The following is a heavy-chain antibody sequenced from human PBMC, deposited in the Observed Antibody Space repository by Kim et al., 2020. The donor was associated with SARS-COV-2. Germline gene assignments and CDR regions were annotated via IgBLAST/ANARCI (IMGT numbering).Heavy chain of an antibody. D-gene: IGHD1-26*01. CDR3: ASLGSGSYWGGYYFDY. J-gene: IGHJ4*02. Sequence: SETLSLTCTVSGGSISSSSYYWGWIRQPPGKGLEWIGSIYYSGSTYYNPSLKSRVTISVDTSKNQFSLKLSSVTAADTAVYYCASLGSGSYWGGYYFDYWGQGTLVTVSS. CDR2: IYYSGST. CDR1: GGSISSSSYY. V-gene: IGHV4-39*07.